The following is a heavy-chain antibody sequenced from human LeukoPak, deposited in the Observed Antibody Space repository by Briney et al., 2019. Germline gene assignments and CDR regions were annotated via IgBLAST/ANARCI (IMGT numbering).Heavy chain of an antibody. CDR2: ISYDGSNK. D-gene: IGHD6-19*01. CDR1: GFTFSSYG. J-gene: IGHJ4*02. V-gene: IGHV3-30*03. Sequence: GRSLRLSCAASGFTFSSYGMHWVRQAPGKGLEWVAVISYDGSNKYYADSVKGRFTISRDNSKNTLYLQMNSLRAEDTAVYYCARVSSGWSGDHWGQGTLVTVSS. CDR3: ARVSSGWSGDH.